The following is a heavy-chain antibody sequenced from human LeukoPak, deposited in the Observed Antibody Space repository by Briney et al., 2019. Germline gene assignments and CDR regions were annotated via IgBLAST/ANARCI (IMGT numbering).Heavy chain of an antibody. V-gene: IGHV4-30-2*01. D-gene: IGHD3-9*01. J-gene: IGHJ4*02. Sequence: SQTLSLTCAVSGGSISSGGYSWSWIRQPPGKGLEWIGYIYHSGSTYYNPSLKSRVTISVDRSKNQFSLKLSSVTAADTAVYYCARAPTHYDILTGYYAPHFDYWGQGTLVTVSS. CDR3: ARAPTHYDILTGYYAPHFDY. CDR1: GGSISSGGYS. CDR2: IYHSGST.